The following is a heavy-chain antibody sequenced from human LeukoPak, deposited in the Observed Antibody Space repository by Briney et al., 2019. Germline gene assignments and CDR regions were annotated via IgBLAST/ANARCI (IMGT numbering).Heavy chain of an antibody. CDR2: IYYSGST. Sequence: KLSETLSLTCTVSGGSISSYYWSWIRQPPGKGLEWIGYIYYSGSTNYNPSLKSRVSISLDTSTNQFSLKLSSLTAAVTAVYYCARVPDWTYVPDYWGQGTLVTVSS. CDR1: GGSISSYY. V-gene: IGHV4-59*08. CDR3: ARVPDWTYVPDY. J-gene: IGHJ4*02. D-gene: IGHD3-16*01.